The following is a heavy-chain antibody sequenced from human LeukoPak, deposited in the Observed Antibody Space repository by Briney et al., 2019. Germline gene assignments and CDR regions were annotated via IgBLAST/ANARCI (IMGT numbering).Heavy chain of an antibody. V-gene: IGHV4-59*12. J-gene: IGHJ4*02. Sequence: SETLSLTCTVSGGSISSYYWSWIRQPPGKGLEWIGYIYYSGSTNYNPSPKSRVTISVDTSKNQFSLKLSSVTAADTAVYYCANLGYCSSTSWGCDYWGQGTLVTVSS. CDR1: GGSISSYY. D-gene: IGHD2-2*01. CDR2: IYYSGST. CDR3: ANLGYCSSTSWGCDY.